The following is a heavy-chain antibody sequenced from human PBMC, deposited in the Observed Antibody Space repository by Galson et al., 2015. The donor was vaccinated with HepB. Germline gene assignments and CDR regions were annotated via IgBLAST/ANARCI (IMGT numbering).Heavy chain of an antibody. V-gene: IGHV3-48*01. Sequence: SLRLSCAASGFTFSSYSMNWVRQAPGKGLEWVSYISSSSSTIYYADSVKGRFTISRDNAKNSLYLQMNSLRAEDTAVYYCATYSSGWKPGRGDYWGQGTLVTVSS. CDR3: ATYSSGWKPGRGDY. D-gene: IGHD6-19*01. CDR2: ISSSSSTI. CDR1: GFTFSSYS. J-gene: IGHJ4*02.